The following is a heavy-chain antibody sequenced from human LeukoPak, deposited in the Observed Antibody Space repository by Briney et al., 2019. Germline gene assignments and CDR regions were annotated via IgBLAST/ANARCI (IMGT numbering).Heavy chain of an antibody. V-gene: IGHV1-2*02. J-gene: IGHJ4*02. CDR3: AREGNGLLSKDLDY. D-gene: IGHD2-15*01. Sequence: ASVKVSCKGSGYTFTDYYLHWVRQAPGQGLEWVGYINPRDGGTSSPPNFRGRVTMTTDASSSTVYMELSRLASDDTAIYYCAREGNGLLSKDLDYWGQGTLVTVSS. CDR2: INPRDGGT. CDR1: GYTFTDYY.